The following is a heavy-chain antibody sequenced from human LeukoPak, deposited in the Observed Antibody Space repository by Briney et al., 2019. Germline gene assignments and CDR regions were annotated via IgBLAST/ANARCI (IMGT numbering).Heavy chain of an antibody. CDR1: GDSINSYC. D-gene: IGHD3-10*01. CDR2: IYTSGST. V-gene: IGHV4-4*07. CDR3: ARGQDYYGSGSPYNWFDP. J-gene: IGHJ5*02. Sequence: PSETLSLTCTVSGDSINSYCWSWIRQPAGKGLEWIGRIYTSGSTNYNPSLKSRVTMSVDTSKNQFSLNLSSVTAADTAVYYCARGQDYYGSGSPYNWFDPWGQGTLVTVSS.